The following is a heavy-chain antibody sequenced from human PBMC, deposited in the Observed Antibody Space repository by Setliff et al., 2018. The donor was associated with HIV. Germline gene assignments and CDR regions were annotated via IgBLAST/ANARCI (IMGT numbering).Heavy chain of an antibody. CDR3: TRRRRGYCTSTSCLYYYYTDV. D-gene: IGHD2-2*01. J-gene: IGHJ6*03. CDR1: GFTFGDDA. V-gene: IGHV3-49*04. Sequence: PGGSLRLSCTGSGFTFGDDAMGWVRQAPGKGLEWVGFIRSKAYGGTTEYAASVEGRFTISRVDSKSIAYLQMKSLKTEDTAVYFCTRRRRGYCTSTSCLYYYYTDVWGKGTTVTVSS. CDR2: IRSKAYGGTT.